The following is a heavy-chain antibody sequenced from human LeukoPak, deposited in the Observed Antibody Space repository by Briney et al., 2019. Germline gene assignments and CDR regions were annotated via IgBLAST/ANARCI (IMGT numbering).Heavy chain of an antibody. CDR2: ISCSGGST. CDR3: AKVGLGEFNYYYYYMDV. CDR1: GFTFSSYA. J-gene: IGHJ6*03. D-gene: IGHD3-10*01. V-gene: IGHV3-23*01. Sequence: GGSLRLSCAASGFTFSSYAMRWVRQAPGKGLEWVSPISCSGGSTYYADSVKGRFTISRDNSKNTLYLQMNSLRAEDTAVYYCAKVGLGEFNYYYYYMDVWGKGTTVTVSS.